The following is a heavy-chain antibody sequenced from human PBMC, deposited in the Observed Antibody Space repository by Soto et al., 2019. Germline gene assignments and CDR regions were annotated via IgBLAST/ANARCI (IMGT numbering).Heavy chain of an antibody. CDR2: MNPNSGNT. CDR1: GYTFTSYD. CDR3: ARTLFEYSSSPVDY. V-gene: IGHV1-8*01. Sequence: GASVKVSCKASGYTFTSYDINWVRHATGQGLEWMGWMNPNSGNTGYAQKFQGRVTMTRNTSISTAYMELSSLSSEDAAVYYCARTLFEYSSSPVDYWGQGTLVTVYS. D-gene: IGHD6-6*01. J-gene: IGHJ4*02.